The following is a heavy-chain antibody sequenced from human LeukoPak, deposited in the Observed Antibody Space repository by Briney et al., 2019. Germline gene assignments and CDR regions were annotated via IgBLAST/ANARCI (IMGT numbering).Heavy chain of an antibody. V-gene: IGHV3-53*01. CDR2: IYSDNT. Sequence: PGGSLRPSGTGSGFTGSSNSMIWVRQAPGKGLEWVSFIYSDNTHYSDSVKGRLTISSENSKNTLYLQMNSLRAEDTAVYYCARRAGAYSHPYDYWGQGTLVIVSS. D-gene: IGHD4/OR15-4a*01. J-gene: IGHJ4*02. CDR1: GFTGSSNS. CDR3: ARRAGAYSHPYDY.